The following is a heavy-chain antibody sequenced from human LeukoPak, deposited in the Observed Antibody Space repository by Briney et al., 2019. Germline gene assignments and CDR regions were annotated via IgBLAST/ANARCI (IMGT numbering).Heavy chain of an antibody. CDR2: TSSDGSST. V-gene: IGHV3-74*01. D-gene: IGHD6-19*01. CDR1: GFTISDYW. J-gene: IGHJ4*02. Sequence: PGGSLRLSCVASGFTISDYWMHWVRQGPGKGLVWVSRTSSDGSSTSYADSMKGRFTISRDNAKNTLYLQMSSLRAEDTAVYYCARSLGWYDYWGQGTLVTVSS. CDR3: ARSLGWYDY.